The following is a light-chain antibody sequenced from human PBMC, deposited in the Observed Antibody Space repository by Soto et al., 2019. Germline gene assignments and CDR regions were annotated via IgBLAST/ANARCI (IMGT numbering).Light chain of an antibody. Sequence: EIVRTQSPATLSVSPWERATLSCRASQTVGVRLAWYQHQPGQAPRLLIYGASNRATGIPDRFSGSGSGTDFTLTISRLEPEDFAVYYCQQYGSSGTFGQGTKVDIK. CDR2: GAS. V-gene: IGKV3-20*01. CDR1: QTVGVR. J-gene: IGKJ1*01. CDR3: QQYGSSGT.